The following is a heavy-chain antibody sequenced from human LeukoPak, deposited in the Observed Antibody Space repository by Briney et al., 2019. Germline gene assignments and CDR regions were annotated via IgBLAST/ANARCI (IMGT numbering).Heavy chain of an antibody. CDR1: GGTFSSYA. J-gene: IGHJ4*02. D-gene: IGHD3-10*01. Sequence: SVKVSCKASGGTFSSYAISWVRQAPGQGLEWMGRTIPIFGTANYAQKFQGRVTITTDESTSTAYMELSSLRSEDTAVYYCARSPIHYSGSGSYEDYWGQGTLVTVSS. CDR3: ARSPIHYSGSGSYEDY. V-gene: IGHV1-69*05. CDR2: TIPIFGTA.